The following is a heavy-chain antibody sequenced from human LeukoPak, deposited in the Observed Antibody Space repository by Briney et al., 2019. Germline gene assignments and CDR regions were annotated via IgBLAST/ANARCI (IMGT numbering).Heavy chain of an antibody. V-gene: IGHV4-59*01. CDR3: ARFQSSSSWDYYYGLDV. D-gene: IGHD2-2*01. Sequence: SSETLSLTCTVSGGSIYSYYWSWIRQPPGKGLEGIGYIYNSGSTNYNPSLKSRVTVSVDTSKNQVSLKLSSVTAADTAVYYCARFQSSSSWDYYYGLDVWGQGTTVTVSS. CDR1: GGSIYSYY. J-gene: IGHJ6*02. CDR2: IYNSGST.